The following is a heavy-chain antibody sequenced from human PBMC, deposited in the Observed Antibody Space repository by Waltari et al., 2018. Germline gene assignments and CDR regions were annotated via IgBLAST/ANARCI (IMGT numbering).Heavy chain of an antibody. CDR2: ISPSSNTI. CDR1: GFSFSNYD. Sequence: VQLVESGGGLVMPGGSLRLCCVASGFSFSNYDMTWVRQAPGKGLEWLSYISPSSNTINYADSVKGRFSISRDNAKNSLFLQMNGLRAEDTAVYYCARWVLPIDYWGLGTLVTVSS. J-gene: IGHJ4*02. V-gene: IGHV3-48*03. CDR3: ARWVLPIDY. D-gene: IGHD1-26*01.